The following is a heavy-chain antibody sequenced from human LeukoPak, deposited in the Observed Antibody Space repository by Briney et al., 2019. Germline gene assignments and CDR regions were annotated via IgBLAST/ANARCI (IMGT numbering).Heavy chain of an antibody. V-gene: IGHV3-48*04. CDR3: ARGLARQLFGSHYFDY. D-gene: IGHD6-13*01. Sequence: GGSLRLSCAASGFTFSSYSMNWVRQAPGKGLEWVSYISSSSSTIYYADSVKGRFTISRDNAKNSLYLQMNSLRAEDTAVYYCARGLARQLFGSHYFDYWGQGTLVTVSS. CDR2: ISSSSSTI. J-gene: IGHJ4*02. CDR1: GFTFSSYS.